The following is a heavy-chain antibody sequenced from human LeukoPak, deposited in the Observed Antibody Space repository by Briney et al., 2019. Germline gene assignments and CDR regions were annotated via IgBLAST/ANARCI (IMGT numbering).Heavy chain of an antibody. V-gene: IGHV3-30*18. D-gene: IGHD3-10*01. J-gene: IGHJ4*02. CDR1: GFTVSSYG. Sequence: TGGSLRLSCAASGFTVSSYGMHWVRQAPGKGLEWVAVISYDGSNKYYADSVKGRFTISRDNSKNTLYLQMNSLRAEDTAVYYCAKEYGSGSIDYWGQGTLVTVSS. CDR2: ISYDGSNK. CDR3: AKEYGSGSIDY.